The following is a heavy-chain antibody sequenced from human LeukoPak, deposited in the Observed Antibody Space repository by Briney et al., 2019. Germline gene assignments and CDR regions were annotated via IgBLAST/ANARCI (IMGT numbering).Heavy chain of an antibody. D-gene: IGHD1-26*01. Sequence: PGRSPRLSCAASGFTFSNYAMHWVRQAPGKGLEWVVVISYDGSNKYYADSVKGRFTISRDNSKNTLYLQMNSLRAEDTAVYYCARDHGSGSYPGYYYYVMDVWGQGTTVTVSS. CDR2: ISYDGSNK. CDR3: ARDHGSGSYPGYYYYVMDV. V-gene: IGHV3-30-3*01. CDR1: GFTFSNYA. J-gene: IGHJ6*02.